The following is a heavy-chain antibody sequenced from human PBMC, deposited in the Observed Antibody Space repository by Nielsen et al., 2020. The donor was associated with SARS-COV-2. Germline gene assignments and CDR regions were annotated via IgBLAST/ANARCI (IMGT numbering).Heavy chain of an antibody. D-gene: IGHD6-6*01. CDR1: GFIFDDFG. Sequence: GGSLRLSCAASGFIFDDFGMSWVRQAPGKGLEWVSLVTYEGINNHYADSVKGRFTGSRDNSKNMLYLQMDSLRPEDTAVYYCALYTSSSLADSWGQGTLVTVSS. J-gene: IGHJ4*02. V-gene: IGHV3-30*03. CDR3: ALYTSSSLADS. CDR2: VTYEGINN.